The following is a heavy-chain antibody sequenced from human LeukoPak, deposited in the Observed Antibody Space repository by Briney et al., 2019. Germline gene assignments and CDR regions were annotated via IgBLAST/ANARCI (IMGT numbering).Heavy chain of an antibody. V-gene: IGHV1-69*04. J-gene: IGHJ3*02. CDR1: GGTFSSYA. CDR2: IIPILGIA. Sequence: SVKVSCKASGGTFSSYAISWVRQAPGQGLEWMGRIIPILGIANYAQKFQGRVTITADKSTSTAYMELSSLRSEDTAVYYCARGVQQHPVQGAFDIWGQGTMVSVSS. CDR3: ARGVQQHPVQGAFDI. D-gene: IGHD6-13*01.